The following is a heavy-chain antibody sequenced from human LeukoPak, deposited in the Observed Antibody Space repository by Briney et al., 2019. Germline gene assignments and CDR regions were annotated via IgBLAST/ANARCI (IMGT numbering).Heavy chain of an antibody. CDR2: ISAYNGNT. D-gene: IGHD6-19*01. Sequence: GAAVKVPCKASAYTVTGCSISWVRQPPAQGREGMGLISAYNGNTNYAHKLQGRVTMTTDTSTNTAYMELRSLRADDTAVYYWWREIEAVAVDYWGQGTLVTVSS. CDR1: AYTVTGCS. V-gene: IGHV1-18*04. J-gene: IGHJ4*02. CDR3: WREIEAVAVDY.